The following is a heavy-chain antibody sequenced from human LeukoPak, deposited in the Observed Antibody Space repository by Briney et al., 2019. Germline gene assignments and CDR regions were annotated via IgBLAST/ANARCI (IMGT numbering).Heavy chain of an antibody. CDR2: INHSGST. J-gene: IGHJ5*02. D-gene: IGHD6-13*01. Sequence: PSETLSLTCAVYGGSFSGYYWSWIRQPPGKGLEWIGEINHSGSTNYNPSLKSRVTLSVDRSKNQFSLKMTSVTAADTAVYYCARDNIPVAGTGLSWFDPWGQGTLVTVSS. CDR3: ARDNIPVAGTGLSWFDP. CDR1: GGSFSGYY. V-gene: IGHV4-34*01.